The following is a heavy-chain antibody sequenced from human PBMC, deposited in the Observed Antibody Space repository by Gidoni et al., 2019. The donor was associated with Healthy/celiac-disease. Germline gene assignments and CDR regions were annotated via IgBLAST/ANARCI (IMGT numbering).Heavy chain of an antibody. J-gene: IGHJ5*02. D-gene: IGHD6-19*01. Sequence: QVQLQQWGAGLLKPSETLSLTCAVYGGSFSVYYWSWIRQPPGKGLEWIGEINHSGSTNYNPSLKSRVTISVDTSKNQFSLKLSSVTAADTAVYYCARGPGEQWPTYNWFDPWGQGTLVTVSS. V-gene: IGHV4-34*01. CDR3: ARGPGEQWPTYNWFDP. CDR2: INHSGST. CDR1: GGSFSVYY.